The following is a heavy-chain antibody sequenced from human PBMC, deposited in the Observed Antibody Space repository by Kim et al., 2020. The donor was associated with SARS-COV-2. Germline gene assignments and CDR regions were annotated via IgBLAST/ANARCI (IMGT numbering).Heavy chain of an antibody. D-gene: IGHD3-9*01. J-gene: IGHJ4*02. V-gene: IGHV3-11*01. Sequence: VKGPFTISKDNAKNSLYLQMNSLGAENTAVYYCARYHRYFDWLLSNPFDYWGQGTLVTVSS. CDR3: ARYHRYFDWLLSNPFDY.